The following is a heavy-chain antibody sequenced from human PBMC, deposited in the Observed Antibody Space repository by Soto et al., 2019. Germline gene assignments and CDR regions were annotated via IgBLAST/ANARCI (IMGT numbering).Heavy chain of an antibody. D-gene: IGHD6-13*01. J-gene: IGHJ5*02. CDR3: ARRVGGVAAAGTGDWFDP. V-gene: IGHV4-59*08. Sequence: PSETLALTCTVSGDSISSYDGSWIRQPPGKGLEWIGYIYYSGSTNYNPSLKSRVTISVDTSKNQFSLKLSSVTAADTAVYYCARRVGGVAAAGTGDWFDPWGQGTLVTVSS. CDR1: GDSISSYD. CDR2: IYYSGST.